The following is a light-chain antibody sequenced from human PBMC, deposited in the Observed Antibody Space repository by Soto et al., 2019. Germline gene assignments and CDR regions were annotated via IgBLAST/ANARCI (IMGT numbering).Light chain of an antibody. J-gene: IGLJ1*01. CDR2: KGT. V-gene: IGLV2-14*02. Sequence: QSALAQPASVSGSPGQSVTISCTGTSSDVGAYNSVSWYQQHPDKAPQLMIYKGTQRPSGVSNRFSGSKSGNTASLTISGLQTEDEADYYCMSYTSSNPYVFGTGTKVTVL. CDR3: MSYTSSNPYV. CDR1: SSDVGAYNS.